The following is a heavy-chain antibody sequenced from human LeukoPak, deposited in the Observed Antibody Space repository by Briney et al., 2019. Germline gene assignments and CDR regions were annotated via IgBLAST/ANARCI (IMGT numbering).Heavy chain of an antibody. CDR1: GYTLSEYG. Sequence: GASVKVSCKASGYTLSEYGISWVRQAPGQGLEWVGWIATYNGNRKYAEKFQGRVTMTTDTSTSTYYMEMRSLRSDDTAIYYCARDCSNGVCFPRDYWGQGTQLTVST. D-gene: IGHD2-8*01. CDR3: ARDCSNGVCFPRDY. J-gene: IGHJ4*02. CDR2: IATYNGNR. V-gene: IGHV1-18*01.